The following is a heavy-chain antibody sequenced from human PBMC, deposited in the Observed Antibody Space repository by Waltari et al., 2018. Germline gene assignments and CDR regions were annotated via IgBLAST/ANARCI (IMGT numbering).Heavy chain of an antibody. CDR3: AHRLECELQAFDI. D-gene: IGHD1-26*01. V-gene: IGHV2-5*01. CDR2: IYWSDDK. J-gene: IGHJ3*02. CDR1: GFALSTSGVD. Sequence: QITLKESGRTLVKPTQTPTLTCTFAGFALSTSGVDVGWIRQPPGKALEGLALIYWSDDKRYSPALKCRLTITKDTSTNQVVLTMTNMDPVDTATYDCAHRLECELQAFDIWGQGTMVTVSS.